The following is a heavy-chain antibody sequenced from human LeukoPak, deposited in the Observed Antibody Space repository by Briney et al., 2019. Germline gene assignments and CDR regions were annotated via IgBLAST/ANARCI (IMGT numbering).Heavy chain of an antibody. CDR2: ISSNGGST. CDR1: GFNFSNYA. CDR3: ARGTHKSITMAVVAPRGSNWFDP. J-gene: IGHJ5*02. V-gene: IGHV3-64*01. Sequence: GGSLRLSCAASGFNFSNYAMHWVRQAPGKGLEYVSAISSNGGSTYYAHSVKGRFTISRDNSKNTLYLQTGSLRPEDMAVYYCARGTHKSITMAVVAPRGSNWFDPWGQGTLVTVSS. D-gene: IGHD3-22*01.